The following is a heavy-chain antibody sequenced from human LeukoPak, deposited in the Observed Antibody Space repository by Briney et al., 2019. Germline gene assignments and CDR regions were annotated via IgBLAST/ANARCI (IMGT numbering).Heavy chain of an antibody. CDR3: ARQGGYIISSFDS. CDR2: IYYSGST. CDR1: GGSISSSTYF. Sequence: PSETLSLTCTVSGGSISSSTYFWGWIRPPPGKGLEWIGSIYYSGSTFYNPSLKSRVTISVDTSKNRFSLKLTSVTAADTAVYYCARQGGYIISSFDSWGQGTLVTVSS. D-gene: IGHD6-6*01. V-gene: IGHV4-39*01. J-gene: IGHJ4*02.